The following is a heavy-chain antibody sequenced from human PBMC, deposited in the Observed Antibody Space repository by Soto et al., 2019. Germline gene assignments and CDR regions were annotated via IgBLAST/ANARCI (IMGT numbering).Heavy chain of an antibody. J-gene: IGHJ4*02. CDR3: ARGRFDFIWGTPAPYLDY. CDR2: IYNSATT. D-gene: IGHD3-16*01. CDR1: GDSISTYY. V-gene: IGHV4-59*01. Sequence: SDTLSLTCTASGDSISTYYWTWVRQPPGKGLEWIGYIYNSATTKYNPSLKSRVTISVDTSKNQFSLKLSSVTTADTAVYYCARGRFDFIWGTPAPYLDYWGQGALVTVSS.